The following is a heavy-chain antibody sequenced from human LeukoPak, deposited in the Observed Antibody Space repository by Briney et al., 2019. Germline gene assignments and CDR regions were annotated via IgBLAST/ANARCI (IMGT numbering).Heavy chain of an antibody. CDR3: AKDQEKYCSSTSCYTNFDY. CDR2: ISASGGTI. J-gene: IGHJ4*02. V-gene: IGHV3-23*01. Sequence: GGSLRLSCAASGFTFRNYGLSWVRQAPGKGLEWVATISASGGTIHYADSVRGRFTISRDNSKNTLYLQMNSLRAEDTAVYYCAKDQEKYCSSTSCYTNFDYWGQGTLVTVSS. CDR1: GFTFRNYG. D-gene: IGHD2-2*02.